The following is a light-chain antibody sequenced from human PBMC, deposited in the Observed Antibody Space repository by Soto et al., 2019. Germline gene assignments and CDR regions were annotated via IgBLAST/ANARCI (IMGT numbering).Light chain of an antibody. CDR3: QQGDSFPIT. J-gene: IGKJ5*01. Sequence: DIQMTQSPSSVSASVGDRVTITCRASQSISSSLAWYQQKPETVPKLLIYAASSLQSGVPSRFSGSGAGTEFTLSITSLQPEDFGTYYCQQGDSFPITFGQGTRLEIK. CDR1: QSISSS. CDR2: AAS. V-gene: IGKV1-12*01.